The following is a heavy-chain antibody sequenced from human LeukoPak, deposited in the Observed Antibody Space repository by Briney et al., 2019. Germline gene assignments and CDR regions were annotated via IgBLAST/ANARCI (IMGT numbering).Heavy chain of an antibody. D-gene: IGHD6-19*01. V-gene: IGHV3-15*01. CDR2: IKRKIDGGTT. Sequence: PGGSLRLSCAASGFTFINVWMTWVRQAPGKGLEWVGRIKRKIDGGTTEYAAPVKGRFTISRDDSKNTLYLQMNGLKTEDTAVYYCTTHRIAVAGTAGHWGQGTLVTVSS. CDR3: TTHRIAVAGTAGH. CDR1: GFTFINVW. J-gene: IGHJ4*02.